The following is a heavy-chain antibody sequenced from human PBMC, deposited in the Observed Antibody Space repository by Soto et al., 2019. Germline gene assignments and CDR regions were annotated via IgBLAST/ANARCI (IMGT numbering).Heavy chain of an antibody. D-gene: IGHD3-10*01. CDR3: ARAMVRGKNYYGVDV. J-gene: IGHJ6*02. Sequence: PGESLKISCQVSGYRFTDYWIGWVRQIPGKGLEWMGIFYPDDSDSRYNPSFQGHATFSADKSITTAYLQWSSLKASDSAMYYRARAMVRGKNYYGVDVWGQGTTVTVSS. CDR1: GYRFTDYW. CDR2: FYPDDSDS. V-gene: IGHV5-51*01.